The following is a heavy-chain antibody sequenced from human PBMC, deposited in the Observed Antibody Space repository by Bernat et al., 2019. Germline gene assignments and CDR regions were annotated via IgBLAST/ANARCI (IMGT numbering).Heavy chain of an antibody. CDR1: GFTLSTHW. Sequence: EVQLVESGGGLVQPGGSLRLSCVASGFTLSTHWMRWVRQAPGKGLEWVANIKDDGSEKFYVDSVKGRFTISRDNAKNSLYLQMNSLRAEDTAVYYCAKSNWGVVTDAFDIWGQGTMVTVSS. CDR3: AKSNWGVVTDAFDI. V-gene: IGHV3-7*03. J-gene: IGHJ3*02. CDR2: IKDDGSEK. D-gene: IGHD7-27*01.